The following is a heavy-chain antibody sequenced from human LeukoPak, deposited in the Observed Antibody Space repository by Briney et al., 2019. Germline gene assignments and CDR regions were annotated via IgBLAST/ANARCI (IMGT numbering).Heavy chain of an antibody. CDR1: GGSFSGYY. CDR2: INHNGST. CDR3: ANGYYDSSGYYGDY. J-gene: IGHJ4*02. Sequence: SETLSLTCAVYGGSFSGYYWSWIRRPPGKGLEWIGEINHNGSTNYNPSLKSRVTISVDTSKNQFSLKLSSVTAADTAVYYCANGYYDSSGYYGDYWGQGTLVTVSS. V-gene: IGHV4-34*01. D-gene: IGHD3-22*01.